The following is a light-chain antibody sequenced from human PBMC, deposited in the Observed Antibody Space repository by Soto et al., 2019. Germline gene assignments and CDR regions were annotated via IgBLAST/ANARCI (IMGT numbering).Light chain of an antibody. V-gene: IGKV4-1*01. CDR2: WAS. CDR1: QSVLYSANNKNY. Sequence: DIVMTQSPDSLAVSLGERATINCKSSQSVLYSANNKNYLAWYQQKQGQPPKLLIYWASTRESGVPDRFSGSGSGTDFTLTISSLQIEDVAVYYCQQYHTTPWTFGQGTRVEIK. J-gene: IGKJ1*01. CDR3: QQYHTTPWT.